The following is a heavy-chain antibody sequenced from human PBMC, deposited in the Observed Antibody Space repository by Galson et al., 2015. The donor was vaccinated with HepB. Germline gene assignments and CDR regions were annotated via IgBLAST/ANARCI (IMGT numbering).Heavy chain of an antibody. CDR3: ARDFPFEYYGSGSYLTEPSGWFDP. Sequence: SVKVSCKASGYTFTSYGISWVRQAPGQGLEWMGWISAYNGNTNYAQKLQGRVTMTTDTSTSTAYMELRSLRSDDTAVYYCARDFPFEYYGSGSYLTEPSGWFDPWGQGTLVTVSS. D-gene: IGHD3-10*01. CDR1: GYTFTSYG. CDR2: ISAYNGNT. J-gene: IGHJ5*02. V-gene: IGHV1-18*01.